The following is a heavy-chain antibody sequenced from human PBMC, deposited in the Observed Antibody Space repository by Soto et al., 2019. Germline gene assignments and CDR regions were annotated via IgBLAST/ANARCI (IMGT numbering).Heavy chain of an antibody. J-gene: IGHJ4*02. CDR3: ARGGGSTKVDY. V-gene: IGHV4-31*03. D-gene: IGHD2-2*01. CDR2: TSNSGST. Sequence: QVQLQESGPGLVKPSQTLSLTCTVSGGYITSSGYYWNWIRQHPGEGLEWIGFTSNSGSTSYNPSLKSRVTISVDTSSNQFSLNLKSVTAADTAVYYCARGGGSTKVDYWGQGTLVTVSP. CDR1: GGYITSSGYY.